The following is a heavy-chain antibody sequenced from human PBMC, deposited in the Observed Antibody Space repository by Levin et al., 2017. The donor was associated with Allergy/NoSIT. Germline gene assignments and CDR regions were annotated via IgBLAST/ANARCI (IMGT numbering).Heavy chain of an antibody. CDR1: GFDFSNFA. V-gene: IGHV3-23*01. Sequence: GGSLRLSCVASGFDFSNFAMSWVRQAPGRGLEWVSAVSGSGATTYYADSVKGRFTISRDNSKNTLYLQMTGLRAEDTALYHCAKHASTTVTTFCPVHNWLDPWGQGTLITVSS. CDR3: AKHASTTVTTFCPVHNWLDP. D-gene: IGHD4-17*01. CDR2: VSGSGATT. J-gene: IGHJ5*02.